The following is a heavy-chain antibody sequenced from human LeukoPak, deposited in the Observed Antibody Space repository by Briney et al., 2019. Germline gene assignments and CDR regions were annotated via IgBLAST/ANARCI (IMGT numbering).Heavy chain of an antibody. Sequence: ASVKVSCKASEYTFIDYYMYWVRQAPGQGLEWMGWINPKSGGTNYAQRFQGRVTMTRDTSITTAYMELNSLTSDDTAVYYCARGGHFSHHLPDYWGQGTLVTVSS. CDR1: EYTFIDYY. CDR2: INPKSGGT. V-gene: IGHV1-2*02. CDR3: ARGGHFSHHLPDY. J-gene: IGHJ4*02.